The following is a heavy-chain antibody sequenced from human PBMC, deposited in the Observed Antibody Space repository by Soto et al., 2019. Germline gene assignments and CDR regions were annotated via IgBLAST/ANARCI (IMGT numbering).Heavy chain of an antibody. Sequence: PSDTLSLTCTVSGGSITSGDYNWSWIRQHPGKGLEWIGYIYYSGSTYYNPSLKSRITISVDTSKNQFSLKLSSVTAADTAVYYCARDQYSGFQFHYWGQGTLVTVSS. V-gene: IGHV4-31*03. CDR3: ARDQYSGFQFHY. CDR2: IYYSGST. D-gene: IGHD5-12*01. CDR1: GGSITSGDYN. J-gene: IGHJ4*02.